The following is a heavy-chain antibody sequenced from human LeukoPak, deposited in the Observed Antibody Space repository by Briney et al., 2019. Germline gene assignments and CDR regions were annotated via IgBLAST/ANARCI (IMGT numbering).Heavy chain of an antibody. CDR1: GGSFSGYY. CDR3: ARDWYHAIDY. J-gene: IGHJ4*02. Sequence: SETLSLTCAVYGGSFSGYYWSWIRQPPGKGLEWIGEINHSGSTNYNPSLKSRVTISVDTSKNQFSLKLSSVTAADTAVYYCARDWYHAIDYCGQGTLVTVSS. D-gene: IGHD6-13*01. V-gene: IGHV4-34*01. CDR2: INHSGST.